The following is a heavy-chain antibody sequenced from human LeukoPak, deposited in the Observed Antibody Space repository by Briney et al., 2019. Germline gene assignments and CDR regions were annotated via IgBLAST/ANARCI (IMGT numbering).Heavy chain of an antibody. CDR1: GFTLDDYG. CDR2: INWNGGST. V-gene: IGHV3-20*04. Sequence: GGSLRLSCTASGFTLDDYGMSWVRNAPGKGLEWVCVINWNGGSTGYADSVKGRFTISRDNAKNSLYLQMNSLRAEDTALYYCARAAFGSPYGSGSYYEPSHFDYWGQGTLVTVSS. J-gene: IGHJ4*02. CDR3: ARAAFGSPYGSGSYYEPSHFDY. D-gene: IGHD3-10*01.